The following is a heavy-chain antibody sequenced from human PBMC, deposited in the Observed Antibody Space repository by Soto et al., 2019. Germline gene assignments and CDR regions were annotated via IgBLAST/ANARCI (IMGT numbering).Heavy chain of an antibody. CDR2: ISYDGSNK. CDR3: ARVYSSSWYEGAFDI. D-gene: IGHD6-13*01. Sequence: GGSLRLSCAASGFTFSSYAMHWVRQAPGKGLEWVAVISYDGSNKYYADSVKGRFTISRDNSKNTLYLQMNSLRAEDTAVYYCARVYSSSWYEGAFDIWGQGTMVTVSS. J-gene: IGHJ3*02. V-gene: IGHV3-30*04. CDR1: GFTFSSYA.